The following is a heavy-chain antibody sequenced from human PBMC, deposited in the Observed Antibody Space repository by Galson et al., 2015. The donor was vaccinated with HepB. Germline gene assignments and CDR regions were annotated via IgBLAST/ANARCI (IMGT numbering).Heavy chain of an antibody. J-gene: IGHJ5*02. CDR2: IVVGSGNT. V-gene: IGHV1-58*01. CDR1: GFTFTSSA. CDR3: AADKGAIAAAGTGGHP. D-gene: IGHD6-13*01. Sequence: SVKVSCKASGFTFTSSAVQWVRQARGQRLEWIGWIVVGSGNTNYAQKFQERVTITRDMSTSTAYMELSSLRSEDTAVYYCAADKGAIAAAGTGGHPWGQGTLVTVSS.